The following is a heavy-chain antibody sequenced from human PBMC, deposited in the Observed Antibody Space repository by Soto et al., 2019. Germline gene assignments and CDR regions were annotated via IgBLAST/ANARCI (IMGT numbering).Heavy chain of an antibody. J-gene: IGHJ4*02. Sequence: QVQLVQSGAEMQKPGSSVKVSCQSSGGTFNTYAMNWVRQAPGQGPEWMGDISRVFGAANYAPKFQGRVTITADESTGTSYMQLSSLTSEDTALYCCAREGQVHTPAFVYWGQGTMVTVSS. D-gene: IGHD3-10*01. CDR2: ISRVFGAA. V-gene: IGHV1-69*19. CDR1: GGTFNTYA. CDR3: AREGQVHTPAFVY.